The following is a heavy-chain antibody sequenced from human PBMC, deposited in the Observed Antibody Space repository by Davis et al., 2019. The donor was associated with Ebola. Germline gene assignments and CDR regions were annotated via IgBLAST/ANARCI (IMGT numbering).Heavy chain of an antibody. CDR3: AKGHLAIAVAVNFDY. Sequence: GESLKISCAASGFTFSSYWMSWVRQAPGKGLEWVANIKQDGSEKYYVDSVKGRFTISRDNSKNTLYLQMNSLRAEDTAVYYCAKGHLAIAVAVNFDYWGQGTLVTVSS. D-gene: IGHD6-19*01. V-gene: IGHV3-7*01. CDR2: IKQDGSEK. CDR1: GFTFSSYW. J-gene: IGHJ4*02.